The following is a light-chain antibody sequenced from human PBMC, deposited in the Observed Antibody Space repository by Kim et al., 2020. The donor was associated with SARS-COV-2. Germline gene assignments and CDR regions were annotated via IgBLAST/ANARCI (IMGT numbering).Light chain of an antibody. V-gene: IGKV3-20*01. CDR1: QSVYSDY. CDR3: QQYGSSWT. Sequence: ESVLTQSPGTLCLSPGDRATLSCRASQSVYSDYLAWYQQKPGQAPRLLIHEASIRATGIPDRFSGSGSGTDFTLTIRRLQPEDFAVYYCQQYGSSWTFGQGTKVDIK. J-gene: IGKJ1*01. CDR2: EAS.